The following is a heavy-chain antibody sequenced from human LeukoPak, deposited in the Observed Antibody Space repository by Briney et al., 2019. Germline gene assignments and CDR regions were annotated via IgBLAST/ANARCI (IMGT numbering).Heavy chain of an antibody. CDR1: GFTFTSDA. D-gene: IGHD2/OR15-2a*01. J-gene: IGHJ4*02. V-gene: IGHV3-23*01. CDR3: ARSFDGQPDY. CDR2: TVSRGTT. Sequence: PGGSLRLSCVASGFTFTSDAMNWVRQAPGKGLEWVSSTVSRGTTQYADSVKGRFTISRDNSKNTLYLQMNSLRAEDTAVYYCARSFDGQPDYWGQGTLVTVSS.